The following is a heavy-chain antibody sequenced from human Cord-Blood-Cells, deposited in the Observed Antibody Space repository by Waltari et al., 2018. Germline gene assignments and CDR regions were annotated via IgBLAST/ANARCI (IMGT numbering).Heavy chain of an antibody. CDR2: INPDSGGT. CDR3: ARDGYSSSSFDY. CDR1: GYTFTVYY. Sequence: QVQLVQSGAEVKKPGASVKVSCKASGYTFTVYYMHWVRQAPGQGLEWMGWINPDSGGTNYAQKFQGRVTMTRDTSISTADMELSRLRSDETAVYYCARDGYSSSSFDYWGQGTLVTVSS. V-gene: IGHV1-2*02. J-gene: IGHJ4*02. D-gene: IGHD6-6*01.